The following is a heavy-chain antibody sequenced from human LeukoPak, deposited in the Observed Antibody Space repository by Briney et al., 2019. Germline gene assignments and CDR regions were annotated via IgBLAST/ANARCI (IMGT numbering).Heavy chain of an antibody. CDR2: IWYDGSNK. D-gene: IGHD3-22*01. J-gene: IGHJ4*02. CDR3: ARAGGNYYDSSEFDY. Sequence: GGSLRLSCAASGFTFSSYGMHWVRQAPGKGLEWVAVIWYDGSNKYYADSVKGRFTISRDNSKNTLYLQMNSLRAEDTAVYYCARAGGNYYDSSEFDYWGQGTLVTVSS. V-gene: IGHV3-33*01. CDR1: GFTFSSYG.